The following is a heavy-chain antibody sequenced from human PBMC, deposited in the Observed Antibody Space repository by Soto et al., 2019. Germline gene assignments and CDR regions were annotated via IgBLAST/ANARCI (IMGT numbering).Heavy chain of an antibody. CDR3: ARVNDFWSGTGYYYGMDV. J-gene: IGHJ6*02. D-gene: IGHD3-3*01. CDR1: GGSVSSGSYY. CDR2: IYYSGST. Sequence: SETLSLTCTVSGGSVSSGSYYWSWIRQPPGKGLEWIGYIYYSGSTNYNPSLKSRVTISVDTSKNQFSLKLSSVTAADTAVYYCARVNDFWSGTGYYYGMDVWRQRTTVTVSS. V-gene: IGHV4-61*01.